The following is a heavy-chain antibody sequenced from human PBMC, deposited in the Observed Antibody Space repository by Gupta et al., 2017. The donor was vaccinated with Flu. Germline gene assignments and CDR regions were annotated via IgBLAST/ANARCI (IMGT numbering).Heavy chain of an antibody. CDR2: IYSGGST. D-gene: IGHD6-13*01. J-gene: IGHJ4*02. CDR1: GFPVSSHS. Sequence: EVQLVESGGGLVQPGGSLRLSCSASGFPVSSHSMSWVRQAPGKGLEWVSVIYSGGSTYYADSVKGRFTISRDNSKNTLYLQMNSLRAEDTAVYYCARDLSSGIAAAGTIYWGQGTLVTVSS. V-gene: IGHV3-66*02. CDR3: ARDLSSGIAAAGTIY.